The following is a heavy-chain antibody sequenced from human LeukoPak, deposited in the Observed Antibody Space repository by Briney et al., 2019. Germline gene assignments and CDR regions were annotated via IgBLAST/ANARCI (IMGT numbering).Heavy chain of an antibody. V-gene: IGHV3-23*01. Sequence: GGSLRLSCAASGFTFSSYAMSWVRQAPGKGLEWVSTLSGGGGSIYCADSVKGRFTISRDNSKNTLYLQMNSLRAEDTAVYYCAKAEQQEAFSPWGQGTLVTVSS. D-gene: IGHD6-13*01. J-gene: IGHJ5*02. CDR1: GFTFSSYA. CDR3: AKAEQQEAFSP. CDR2: LSGGGGSI.